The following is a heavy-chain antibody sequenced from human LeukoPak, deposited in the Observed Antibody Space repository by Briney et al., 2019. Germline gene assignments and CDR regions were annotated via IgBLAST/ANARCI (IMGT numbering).Heavy chain of an antibody. CDR3: ARNTLFAFDI. CDR1: GLTVSSSY. J-gene: IGHJ3*02. CDR2: IYNDGST. V-gene: IGHV3-53*01. Sequence: GGSLRLSCAASGLTVSSSYMSWVRQAPGKGLEWVSIIYNDGSTYYADSMKGRFTVSRDISKKTLYLQVNSLRAEDTAMYYCARNTLFAFDIWGQGTMVTFSS.